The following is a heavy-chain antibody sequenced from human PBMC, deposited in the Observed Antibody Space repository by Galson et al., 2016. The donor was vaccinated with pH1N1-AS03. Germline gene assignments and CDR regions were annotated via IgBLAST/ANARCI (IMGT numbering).Heavy chain of an antibody. Sequence: SVKVSCKVSGYTFTAYGVSWVRQAPGQGLQWMGWISTHNGDTNHAQNFHGRVTLTTDTSTSTVYLELRSLQSDDTAVYYCAREGFRRRLLLPGAFDVWGQGTMLTVSS. CDR2: ISTHNGDT. D-gene: IGHD3-22*01. CDR3: AREGFRRRLLLPGAFDV. V-gene: IGHV1-18*01. CDR1: GYTFTAYG. J-gene: IGHJ3*01.